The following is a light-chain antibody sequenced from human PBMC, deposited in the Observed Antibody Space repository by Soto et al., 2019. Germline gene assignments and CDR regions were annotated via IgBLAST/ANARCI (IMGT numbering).Light chain of an antibody. CDR2: ASG. J-gene: IGKJ5*01. CDR1: QRSGSNF. Sequence: ELVLTQSPGSLFLSPGERATLSCKTSQRSGSNFVAWYHHKPGQAPRLLLYASGNMANGIPDRFSGSASATDFTLTINRQEPEDFAVYYRQLYGNSPPFGQGTRLEIK. CDR3: QLYGNSPP. V-gene: IGKV3-20*01.